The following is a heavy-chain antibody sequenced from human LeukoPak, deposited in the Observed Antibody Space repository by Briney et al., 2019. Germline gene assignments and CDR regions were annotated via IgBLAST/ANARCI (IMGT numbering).Heavy chain of an antibody. CDR3: VRDLGDQPLGIFFDV. CDR2: ISAYNGNT. CDR1: GYTFTSFG. D-gene: IGHD3-16*01. V-gene: IGHV1-18*04. J-gene: IGHJ4*02. Sequence: ASVKVSCKASGYTFTSFGISWVRQAPGQGLEWMGWISAYNGNTNFAQKLQGRVTMTTDTSTSTAYMELRSLRSDDTAMFYCVRDLGDQPLGIFFDVWGQGTLVTVSS.